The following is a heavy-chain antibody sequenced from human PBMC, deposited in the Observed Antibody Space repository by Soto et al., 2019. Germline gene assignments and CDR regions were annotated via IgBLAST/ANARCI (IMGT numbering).Heavy chain of an antibody. D-gene: IGHD3-22*01. Sequence: GGSLRLSCAASGFTFSSYAMSWVRQAPGKGLEWVSGISGSGGSTKHADSVKGRLTISRDNSKNTLYLQMNSLRAEDTAVYYCAKDVEGFITVLHDWGQGTQVTVS. CDR3: AKDVEGFITVLHD. CDR2: ISGSGGST. CDR1: GFTFSSYA. V-gene: IGHV3-23*01. J-gene: IGHJ4*02.